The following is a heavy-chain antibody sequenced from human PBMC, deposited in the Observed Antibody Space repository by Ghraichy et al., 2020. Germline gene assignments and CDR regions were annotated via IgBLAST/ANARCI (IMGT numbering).Heavy chain of an antibody. Sequence: GGSLRLSCAASGFTFSRYNMNWVRQAPGKGLEWVSSISGSSSYIFYAASLEGRFTVSRDNAKNSLYLQMNSLRAEDTAVYYCARGRDITVFGMVNLNDYWGQGTLVTVSS. CDR2: ISGSSSYI. CDR3: ARGRDITVFGMVNLNDY. V-gene: IGHV3-21*01. D-gene: IGHD3-3*01. J-gene: IGHJ4*02. CDR1: GFTFSRYN.